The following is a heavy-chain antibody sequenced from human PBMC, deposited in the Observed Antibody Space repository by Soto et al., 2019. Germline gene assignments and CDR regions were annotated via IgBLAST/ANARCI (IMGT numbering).Heavy chain of an antibody. V-gene: IGHV4-31*03. D-gene: IGHD4-17*01. CDR2: IYFSGST. J-gene: IGHJ5*01. CDR3: TRDSSGDYGWFDS. CDR1: GGSITSGDYY. Sequence: SETLSLTCTVSGGSITSGDYYWSWIRQRPEKGLQWIGYIYFSGSTYYHPSLKSRVTISLDTSKNQFSLNLRSVTAADTAVYYCTRDSSGDYGWFDSWGQGTVVTVSS.